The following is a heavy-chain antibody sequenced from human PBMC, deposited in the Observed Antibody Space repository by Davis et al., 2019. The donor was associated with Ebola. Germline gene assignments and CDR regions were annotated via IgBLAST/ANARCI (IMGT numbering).Heavy chain of an antibody. CDR3: AKSSSWGGYYYYYGMDV. V-gene: IGHV1-3*01. Sequence: ASVKVSCKASGYTFTSYAMHWVRQAPGQRLEWMGWINAGNGNTKYSQKFQGRVTITRDTSASTAYMELSSLRSEDTAVYYCAKSSSWGGYYYYYGMDVWGQGTTVTVSS. CDR1: GYTFTSYA. CDR2: INAGNGNT. D-gene: IGHD6-13*01. J-gene: IGHJ6*02.